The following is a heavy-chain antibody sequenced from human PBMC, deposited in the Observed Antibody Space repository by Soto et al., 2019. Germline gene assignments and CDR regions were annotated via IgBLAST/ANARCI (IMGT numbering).Heavy chain of an antibody. CDR1: GYTFTSYG. Sequence: QVHLVQSGAEVKKPGASVKVSCKASGYTFTSYGIAWVRQAPGQGLERVGWISADNGNTNFAQKLQGRVTMTTDTSTDTAYMELRSRRSDDKAVYYCARRYCSSNSCYLHWFDPWGQGTLVSVSS. CDR2: ISADNGNT. V-gene: IGHV1-18*01. J-gene: IGHJ5*02. D-gene: IGHD2-2*01. CDR3: ARRYCSSNSCYLHWFDP.